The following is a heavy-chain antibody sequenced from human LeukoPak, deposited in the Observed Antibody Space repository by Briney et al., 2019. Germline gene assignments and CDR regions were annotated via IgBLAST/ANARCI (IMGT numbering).Heavy chain of an antibody. D-gene: IGHD3-22*01. Sequence: GGSLRLSCAASGFTFSSYWMHWVRQAPGKGLVWVSRINSDGSSTSYADSVKGRFTISRGNAKNTLYLQMNSLRAEDTAVYYCSASSGYYPLGDYWGQGTLVTVSS. CDR2: INSDGSST. J-gene: IGHJ4*02. CDR1: GFTFSSYW. CDR3: SASSGYYPLGDY. V-gene: IGHV3-74*01.